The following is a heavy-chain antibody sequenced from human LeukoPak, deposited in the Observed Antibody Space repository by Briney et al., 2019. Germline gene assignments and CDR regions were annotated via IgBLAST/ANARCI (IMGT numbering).Heavy chain of an antibody. Sequence: PGGSLRLSCAASGFTFSSYSMNWVRQAPGRGLEWVSSISSSSSYVYSADSVKGRFTISRDNAKNSLYLQMNSLRADDTAMYYCASMTTVTLDDAFDLWGQGTMVTVSS. J-gene: IGHJ3*01. V-gene: IGHV3-21*01. CDR2: ISSSSSYV. CDR1: GFTFSSYS. D-gene: IGHD4-17*01. CDR3: ASMTTVTLDDAFDL.